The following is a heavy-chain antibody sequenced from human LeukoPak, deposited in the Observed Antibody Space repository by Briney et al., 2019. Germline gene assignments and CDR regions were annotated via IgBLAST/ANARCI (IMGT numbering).Heavy chain of an antibody. D-gene: IGHD6-6*01. Sequence: GGSLRLSCAASGFTFSSYAMTWVRQAPGKGLEWVSTISGSGVTTYSADSVKGRFTISRDNSKNTLYLQMNSLRAEDTAIFYCAKGGYSTSSYYFDYWGQGTLVTVSS. CDR2: ISGSGVTT. CDR3: AKGGYSTSSYYFDY. J-gene: IGHJ4*02. V-gene: IGHV3-23*01. CDR1: GFTFSSYA.